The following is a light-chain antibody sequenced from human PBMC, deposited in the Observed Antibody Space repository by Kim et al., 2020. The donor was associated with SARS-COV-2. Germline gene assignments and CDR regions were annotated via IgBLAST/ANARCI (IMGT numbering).Light chain of an antibody. V-gene: IGLV3-19*01. J-gene: IGLJ2*01. Sequence: AWGQTGRITCQGDSRRSYYATWYQQKPGQAPILVIYGKNNRPSGIPDRFAGSSSGNTASLTITGTQAGDEADYYCNSRDSNDNVVFGGGTQLTVL. CDR1: SRRSYY. CDR2: GKN. CDR3: NSRDSNDNVV.